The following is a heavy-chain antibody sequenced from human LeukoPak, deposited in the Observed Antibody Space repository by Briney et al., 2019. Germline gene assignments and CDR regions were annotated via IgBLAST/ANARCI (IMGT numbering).Heavy chain of an antibody. D-gene: IGHD3-3*01. V-gene: IGHV3-53*01. J-gene: IGHJ3*02. CDR1: GLTLSSYG. Sequence: GGSLRLSCAASGLTLSSYGMTWVRQAPGKGLEWVSVIYHNDYTYYADSVKGRFTISRDTSKNTVYLQMNYVRAEDTAIYYCARDRRSGLGHAFNIWGQGTVVTVSS. CDR2: IYHNDYT. CDR3: ARDRRSGLGHAFNI.